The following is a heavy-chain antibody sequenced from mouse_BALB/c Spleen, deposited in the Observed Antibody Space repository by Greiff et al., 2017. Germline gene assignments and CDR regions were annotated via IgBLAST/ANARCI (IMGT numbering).Heavy chain of an antibody. D-gene: IGHD2-4*01. CDR3: ASLMIKGYWYFDV. CDR2: ISYDGSN. V-gene: IGHV3-6*02. CDR1: GYSITSGYY. Sequence: VQLQQSGPGLVKPSQSLSLTCSVTGYSITSGYYWNWIRQFPGNKLEWMGYISYDGSNNYNPSLKNRISITRDTSKNQFFLKLNSVTTEDTATYYCASLMIKGYWYFDVWGAGTTVTVSS. J-gene: IGHJ1*01.